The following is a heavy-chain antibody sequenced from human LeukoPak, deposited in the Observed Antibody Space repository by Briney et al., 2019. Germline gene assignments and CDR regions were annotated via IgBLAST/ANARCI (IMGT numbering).Heavy chain of an antibody. V-gene: IGHV3-66*01. CDR1: GFTVSSNY. CDR2: IYSGGST. J-gene: IGHJ4*02. CDR3: ARGGDGYTLRY. Sequence: GGSLRLSCAASGFTVSSNYMSWVRQAPGKGLEWVSVIYSGGSTYYADSVKGRFTISRDNSKNTLYLQMGSLRTEDMAVYYCARGGDGYTLRYWGQGTLVTVSS. D-gene: IGHD5-24*01.